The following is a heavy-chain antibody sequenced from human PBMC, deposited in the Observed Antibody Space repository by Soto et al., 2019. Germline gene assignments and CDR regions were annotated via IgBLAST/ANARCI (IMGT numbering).Heavy chain of an antibody. Sequence: GGSLRLSCAASGFTFSSYAMSWVRQAPGKGLEWVSAISGSGGSTYYADSVKGRFTISRDNSKNTLYLQMNSLRAEDMAVYYCAKASSYAIFGVVTKGLNWFDPWGQGTLVTVSS. CDR3: AKASSYAIFGVVTKGLNWFDP. CDR2: ISGSGGST. V-gene: IGHV3-23*01. D-gene: IGHD3-3*01. CDR1: GFTFSSYA. J-gene: IGHJ5*02.